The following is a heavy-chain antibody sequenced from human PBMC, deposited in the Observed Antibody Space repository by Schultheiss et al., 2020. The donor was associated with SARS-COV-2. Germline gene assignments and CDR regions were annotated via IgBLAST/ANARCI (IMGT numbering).Heavy chain of an antibody. CDR3: ARDLPPHDY. CDR1: EYTFGNYW. Sequence: GGSLRLSCVASEYTFGNYWMHWVRQAPGEGLEWVAVISYDGSNKYYADSVKGRFTISRDNSKNTLYLQMNSLRPEDTAIYYCARDLPPHDYWGQGTLVTVSS. CDR2: ISYDGSNK. J-gene: IGHJ4*02. V-gene: IGHV3-30*03.